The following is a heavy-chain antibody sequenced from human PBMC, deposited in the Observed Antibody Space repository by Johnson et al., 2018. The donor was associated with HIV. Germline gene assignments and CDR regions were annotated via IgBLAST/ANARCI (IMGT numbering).Heavy chain of an antibody. CDR2: IRSDGNIK. Sequence: QVQLVESGGGVVQPGRSLRLSCAVSGFTFRSYGVHWVRQAPGKGLEWVAFIRSDGNIKYYSDSVKGRFTISRDNAKNSLYLQMNSLRAEDTAVYYYARGRPSGSHDAFDIWGQGTMVTVSS. D-gene: IGHD3-22*01. CDR1: GFTFRSYG. CDR3: ARGRPSGSHDAFDI. J-gene: IGHJ3*02. V-gene: IGHV3-33*08.